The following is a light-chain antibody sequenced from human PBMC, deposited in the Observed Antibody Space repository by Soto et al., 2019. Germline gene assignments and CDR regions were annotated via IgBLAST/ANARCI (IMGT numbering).Light chain of an antibody. Sequence: SYELTQPPSVSVGPGKTARITCGGNNIGSKSVHWYQQKPGQAPVLVIYYDSDRPSGIPERFSGSNSGNTATLTISRVEAGDEADYYCQVWDSSSDHKVFGTGTKVTVL. CDR3: QVWDSSSDHKV. CDR2: YDS. J-gene: IGLJ1*01. V-gene: IGLV3-21*04. CDR1: NIGSKS.